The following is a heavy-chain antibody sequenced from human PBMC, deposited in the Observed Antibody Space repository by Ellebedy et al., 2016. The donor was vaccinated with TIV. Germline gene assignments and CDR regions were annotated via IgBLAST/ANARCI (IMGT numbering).Heavy chain of an antibody. J-gene: IGHJ4*02. D-gene: IGHD6-19*01. V-gene: IGHV3-21*01. Sequence: PGGSLRLSCAASGFTFSSYGMNRVRQAPGKGLEWVSSISSSSSYIYYADSVKGRFTISRDNARNSLYLQMNSLRAEDTAVYYCARDQQWLVQIDYWGQGTLVTVSS. CDR3: ARDQQWLVQIDY. CDR2: ISSSSSYI. CDR1: GFTFSSYG.